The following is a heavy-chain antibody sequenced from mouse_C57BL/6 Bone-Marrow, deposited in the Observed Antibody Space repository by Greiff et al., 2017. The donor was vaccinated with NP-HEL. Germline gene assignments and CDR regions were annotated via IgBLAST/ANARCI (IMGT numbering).Heavy chain of an antibody. CDR3: ARRGIYYDYPFDY. V-gene: IGHV5-6*02. Sequence: EVKLVESGGDLVKPGGSLKLSCAASGFTFSSYGMSWVRQTPDKRLEWVATISSGGSYTYYPDSVKGRFTISRDNAKNTLYLQMGSLKSEDTAMYYGARRGIYYDYPFDYWGQGTTLTVSS. D-gene: IGHD2-4*01. CDR1: GFTFSSYG. CDR2: ISSGGSYT. J-gene: IGHJ2*01.